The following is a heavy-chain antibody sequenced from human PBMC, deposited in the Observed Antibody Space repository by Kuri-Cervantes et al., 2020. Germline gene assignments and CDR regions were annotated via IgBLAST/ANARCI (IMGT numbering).Heavy chain of an antibody. V-gene: IGHV3-21*01. CDR2: ISSSSSYI. J-gene: IGHJ6*02. CDR3: ARDMAENYYYYYGMDV. D-gene: IGHD1-14*01. CDR1: GFTFSSHS. Sequence: GESLKISCAASGFTFSSHSMNRVRQAPGKGLEWVSSISSSSSYIYYADSVKGRFTISRDNAKNSLYLQMNSLRAEDTAVYYCARDMAENYYYYYGMDVWGQGTTVTVSS.